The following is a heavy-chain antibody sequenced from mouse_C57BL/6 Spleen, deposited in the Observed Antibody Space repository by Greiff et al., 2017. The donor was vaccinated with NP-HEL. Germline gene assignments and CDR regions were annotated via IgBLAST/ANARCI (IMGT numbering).Heavy chain of an antibody. Sequence: EVQLQQSGAELVRPGASVKLSCTASGFNIKDYYMHWVKQRPEQGLEWIGRIDTEDGDTEYAPKFQGKATMTADTSSNTAYLQLSSLTSEDTAVYYCTTLYYGSIYFDYWGQGTTLTVSS. J-gene: IGHJ2*01. D-gene: IGHD1-1*01. CDR2: IDTEDGDT. V-gene: IGHV14-1*01. CDR1: GFNIKDYY. CDR3: TTLYYGSIYFDY.